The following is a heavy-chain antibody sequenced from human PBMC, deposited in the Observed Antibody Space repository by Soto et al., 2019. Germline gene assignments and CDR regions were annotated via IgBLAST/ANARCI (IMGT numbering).Heavy chain of an antibody. Sequence: SETLSLTCTVSGGSISSGGYYWSWIRQHPGKGLEWIGYIYYSGSTYYNPSLKSRVTISVDTSKNQFSLKLSSVTAADTAVYYFARVSLGGDTAMVTVFDYWGQGTLVTVSS. V-gene: IGHV4-31*03. CDR1: GGSISSGGYY. J-gene: IGHJ4*02. CDR2: IYYSGST. CDR3: ARVSLGGDTAMVTVFDY. D-gene: IGHD5-18*01.